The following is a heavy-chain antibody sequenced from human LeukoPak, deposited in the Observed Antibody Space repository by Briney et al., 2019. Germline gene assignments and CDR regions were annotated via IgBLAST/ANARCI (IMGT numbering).Heavy chain of an antibody. Sequence: SETLSLTCAVYGGSFGGYYWSWIRQPPGKGLEWIGEINDSGRSNYNPSLRSRVTISVDTSKNQFSLKLSSVTAVDTAVYYCARGLYCSSTSCYKDYWGQGTLVTVSS. D-gene: IGHD2-2*02. CDR1: GGSFGGYY. CDR3: ARGLYCSSTSCYKDY. V-gene: IGHV4-34*01. CDR2: INDSGRS. J-gene: IGHJ4*02.